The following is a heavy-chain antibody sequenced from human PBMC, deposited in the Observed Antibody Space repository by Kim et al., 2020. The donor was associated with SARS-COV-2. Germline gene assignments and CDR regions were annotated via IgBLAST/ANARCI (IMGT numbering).Heavy chain of an antibody. CDR2: ISSSSSYI. CDR1: GFTFSSYS. J-gene: IGHJ3*02. CDR3: ARYCSSTCCYTPDAFDI. V-gene: IGHV3-21*01. D-gene: IGHD2-2*02. Sequence: GGSLRLSCAASGFTFSSYSMNWVRQAPGRGLEWVSSISSSSSYIYYADSVKGRFTISRDNAKNSLYLQMNSLRAEDTAVYYCARYCSSTCCYTPDAFDIWGQGTMVTVSS.